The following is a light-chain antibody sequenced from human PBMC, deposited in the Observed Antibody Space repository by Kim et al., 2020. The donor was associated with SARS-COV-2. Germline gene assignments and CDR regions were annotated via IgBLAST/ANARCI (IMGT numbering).Light chain of an antibody. V-gene: IGLV2-14*01. CDR3: SSYTSDSTFVL. CDR2: DVS. CDR1: SRDIGDFKY. J-gene: IGLJ2*01. Sequence: QSALTQPASVSGSPGQSITISCIGTSRDIGDFKYVSWYQQHPGKAPKVIIYDVSQRPSGVSVRFSGSKSGNTASLTVSGLQAEDEADYYCSSYTSDSTFVLFGGGTKLTVL.